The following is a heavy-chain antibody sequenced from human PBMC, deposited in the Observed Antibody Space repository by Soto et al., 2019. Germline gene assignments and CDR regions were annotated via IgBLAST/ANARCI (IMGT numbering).Heavy chain of an antibody. V-gene: IGHV3-21*01. CDR2: ISSGSSYI. J-gene: IGHJ5*02. CDR3: ARTGAEYQLLYWFDP. CDR1: GFTFSTYT. D-gene: IGHD2-2*02. Sequence: GGSLRLSCAASGFTFSTYTMSWVRQAPGKGLEWVSSISSGSSYIYYADSVKGRFTISRDSAQNSLSLQMNSLRADDTAVYYCARTGAEYQLLYWFDPWGQGTLVTVSS.